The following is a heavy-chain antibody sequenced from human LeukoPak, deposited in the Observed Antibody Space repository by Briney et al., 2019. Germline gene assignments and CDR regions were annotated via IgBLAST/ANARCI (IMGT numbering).Heavy chain of an antibody. J-gene: IGHJ4*02. Sequence: SETLSLTCAVYGGSFSGYYWSWIRQPPGKGLEWIGEINHSGSTNYNPSLKSRVTISVDTSKNQFSLKLGSVTAADTAVYYCARVSYDSSGYPFDYWGQGTLVTVSS. CDR3: ARVSYDSSGYPFDY. CDR2: INHSGST. V-gene: IGHV4-34*01. CDR1: GGSFSGYY. D-gene: IGHD3-22*01.